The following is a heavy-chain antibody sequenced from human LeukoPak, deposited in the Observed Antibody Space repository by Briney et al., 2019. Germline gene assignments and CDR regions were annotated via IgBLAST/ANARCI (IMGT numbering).Heavy chain of an antibody. J-gene: IGHJ6*03. CDR3: ARGRSGSRRLGLSYYMDV. V-gene: IGHV1-18*01. D-gene: IGHD1-26*01. CDR2: ISAYNGNT. CDR1: GYTFTSYG. Sequence: GASVKVSCKASGYTFTSYGISWVRQAPGQGLEWMGWISAYNGNTNYAQKLQGRVTMTTDTSTSTAYMELRSLRSEDAAVYYCARGRSGSRRLGLSYYMDVWGKGTTVTISS.